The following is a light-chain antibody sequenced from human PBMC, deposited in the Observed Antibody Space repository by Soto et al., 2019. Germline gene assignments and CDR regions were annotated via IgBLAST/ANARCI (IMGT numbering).Light chain of an antibody. J-gene: IGKJ1*01. CDR1: QSVTNK. CDR2: DAS. V-gene: IGKV3-15*01. Sequence: EMLMTQSPATLSVSPGERVSLSCWASQSVTNKLAWYQQRPGQPPRLLLSDASTRATGVPATFSGSGSGTGFTLTISSLQSEDLGVYYCLQYHYWPWPFGQGTMV. CDR3: LQYHYWPWP.